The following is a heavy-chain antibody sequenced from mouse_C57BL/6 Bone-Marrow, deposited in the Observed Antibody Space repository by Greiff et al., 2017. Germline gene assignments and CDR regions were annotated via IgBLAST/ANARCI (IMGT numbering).Heavy chain of an antibody. D-gene: IGHD2-3*01. V-gene: IGHV1-53*01. CDR2: INPSNGGT. Sequence: VQLQQPGTELVKPGASVKLSCKASGYTFTSYWMHWVKQRPGQGLEWIGNINPSNGGTTYNEKFKSKATLTVDKSSSTAYMQLSSLTSEDSAVYYCARTWIYDGEPFEYWGQGTTLTESS. CDR3: ARTWIYDGEPFEY. J-gene: IGHJ2*01. CDR1: GYTFTSYW.